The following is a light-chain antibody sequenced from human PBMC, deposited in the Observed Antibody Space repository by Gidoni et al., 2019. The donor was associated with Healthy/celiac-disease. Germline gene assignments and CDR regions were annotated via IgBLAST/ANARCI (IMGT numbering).Light chain of an antibody. CDR1: QSVSSY. J-gene: IGKJ3*01. Sequence: VLTQSPATLSLSPGQRATLSCMASQSVSSYVAWYQQKPGHAPRLLIYDASNRATGIPARFSGSGSGTDFILTSSSLEPEDVAVYYCQQRSNWPFTFXPXTKVDIK. V-gene: IGKV3-11*01. CDR2: DAS. CDR3: QQRSNWPFT.